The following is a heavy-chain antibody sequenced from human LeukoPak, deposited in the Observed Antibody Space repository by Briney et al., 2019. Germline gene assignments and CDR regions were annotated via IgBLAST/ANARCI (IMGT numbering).Heavy chain of an antibody. V-gene: IGHV3-30*03. CDR1: GFTFSSYG. J-gene: IGHJ4*02. CDR2: ISYDGSNK. Sequence: PGGSLRLSCAASGFTFSSYGMHWVRQAPGKGLEWVAVISYDGSNKYYADSVKGRFTISRDNSKNTLYLQMNSLRAEDTAVYYCAISGSYFDYWGQGTLVTVSS. D-gene: IGHD1-26*01. CDR3: AISGSYFDY.